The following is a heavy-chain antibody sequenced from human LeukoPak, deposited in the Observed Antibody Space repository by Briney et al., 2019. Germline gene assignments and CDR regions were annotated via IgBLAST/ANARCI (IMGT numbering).Heavy chain of an antibody. CDR2: ISISSNYR. CDR3: ARGSVSEVVSRDAFNI. CDR1: GFTFRRYS. D-gene: IGHD2-2*01. V-gene: IGHV3-21*01. J-gene: IGHJ3*02. Sequence: GGSLRLSCAASGFTFRRYSMNWVRQAPGKGLEWVSSISISSNYRYYADSVKGRFIISRDDAKKSLFLQINSLRAEDTAVYYCARGSVSEVVSRDAFNIWGQGTMVTVSS.